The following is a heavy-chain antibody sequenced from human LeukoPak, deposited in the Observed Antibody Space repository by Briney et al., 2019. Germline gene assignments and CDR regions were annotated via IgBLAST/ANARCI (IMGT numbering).Heavy chain of an antibody. D-gene: IGHD2-21*01. V-gene: IGHV4-59*12. CDR1: GGSISSYY. CDR3: ARDREGGDRPPLDY. Sequence: PSETLSLTCTVSGGSISSYYWSWIRQPPGKGLEWTGYIYYSGTTNYNPSLKSRVTISVDTSRNQFSLKLSSVTAADTAVYYCARDREGGDRPPLDYWGQGTLVTVSS. J-gene: IGHJ4*02. CDR2: IYYSGTT.